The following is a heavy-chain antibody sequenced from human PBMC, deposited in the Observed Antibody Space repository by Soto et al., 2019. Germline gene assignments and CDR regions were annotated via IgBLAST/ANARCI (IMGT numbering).Heavy chain of an antibody. D-gene: IGHD3-22*01. CDR2: INHSGST. Sequence: SETLSLTCAVYGGSFSGYYWSWIRQPPGKGLEWIGEINHSGSTNYNPSLKSRVTISVDTSKNQFSLKLSSVTAADTAVYYCARLYWPVVMRVAWFYPWGQGTLVTVSS. J-gene: IGHJ5*02. V-gene: IGHV4-34*01. CDR1: GGSFSGYY. CDR3: ARLYWPVVMRVAWFYP.